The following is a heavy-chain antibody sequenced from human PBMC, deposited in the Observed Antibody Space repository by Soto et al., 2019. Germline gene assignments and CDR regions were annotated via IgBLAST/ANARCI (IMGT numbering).Heavy chain of an antibody. CDR1: GYTLNRNH. D-gene: IGHD1-1*01. CDR2: INPSSSSI. CDR3: ARDFWVGTTLGRRGYYYGMDV. J-gene: IGHJ6*02. V-gene: IGHV1-46*02. Sequence: ASVKVCCKASGYTLNRNHMHWVRQAPGQGLEWQGIINPSSSSISYAQKFQGRVSMTRDTSTNTVYMDLSSLRSEDTAVYYCARDFWVGTTLGRRGYYYGMDVWGQGTTVTVSS.